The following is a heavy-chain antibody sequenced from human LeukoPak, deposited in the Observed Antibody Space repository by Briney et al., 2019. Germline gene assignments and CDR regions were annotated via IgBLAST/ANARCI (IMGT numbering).Heavy chain of an antibody. CDR1: GFSFSSYR. Sequence: GGSLRLSCAASGFSFSSYRMNWVRQAPGKGLEWVSSVSNSGDYIHYADSVKGRFTISRDNSKNSLYLQMNSLRAEDTALYYCARDLGYSSGWYGQGYWGQGTLVTVSS. J-gene: IGHJ4*02. CDR3: ARDLGYSSGWYGQGY. V-gene: IGHV3-21*04. CDR2: VSNSGDYI. D-gene: IGHD6-19*01.